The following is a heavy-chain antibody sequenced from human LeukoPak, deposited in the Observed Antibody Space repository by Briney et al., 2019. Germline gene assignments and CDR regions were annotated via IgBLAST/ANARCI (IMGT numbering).Heavy chain of an antibody. CDR1: GDSVSSGY. V-gene: IGHV4-4*09. D-gene: IGHD2-15*01. Sequence: SETLSLTCNVSGDSVSSGYWSWIRQSPGKGLEWIGFIQDSGITDYNPSLKSRLYMSVDISKNQSSLNLRSVTAADTAVYYCAGRGHRYSRDWGQGILVTISS. J-gene: IGHJ1*01. CDR2: IQDSGIT. CDR3: AGRGHRYSRD.